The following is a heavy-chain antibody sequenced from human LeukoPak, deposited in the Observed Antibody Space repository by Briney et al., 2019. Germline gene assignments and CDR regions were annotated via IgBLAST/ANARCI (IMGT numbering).Heavy chain of an antibody. Sequence: PGGPLRLSCAASGFTFSTYWMHWVRQAPGKGLVWVSRINRDGSSTSYADSVKGRFTISRDNAKNTLYLQMNSLRAEDTAVYYCARGRETYYDILTGYYTLGDAFDIWGQGTMVTVSS. CDR1: GFTFSTYW. CDR3: ARGRETYYDILTGYYTLGDAFDI. J-gene: IGHJ3*02. V-gene: IGHV3-74*01. CDR2: INRDGSST. D-gene: IGHD3-9*01.